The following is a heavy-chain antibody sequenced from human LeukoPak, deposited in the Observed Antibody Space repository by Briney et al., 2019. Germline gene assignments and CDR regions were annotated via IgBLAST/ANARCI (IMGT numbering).Heavy chain of an antibody. CDR1: GGSISSYY. J-gene: IGHJ4*02. CDR2: IYTSGST. CDR3: ARGSYYDSSGYDDFDY. Sequence: SETLSLTCTVSGGSISSYYWSWIRQPAGKGLEWIGRIYTSGSTNYNPSLKSRVTMSVDTSKNQFTLKLSSVTAADTAVYYCARGSYYDSSGYDDFDYWGQGTLVTVSS. D-gene: IGHD3-22*01. V-gene: IGHV4-4*07.